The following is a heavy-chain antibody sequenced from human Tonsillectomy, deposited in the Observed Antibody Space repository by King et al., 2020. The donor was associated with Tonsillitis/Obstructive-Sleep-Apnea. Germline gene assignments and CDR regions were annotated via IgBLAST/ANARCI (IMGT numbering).Heavy chain of an antibody. J-gene: IGHJ6*02. V-gene: IGHV1-69*01. CDR1: GGTFSSYA. Sequence: QLVQSGAEVKKPGSSVKVSCKASGGTFSSYAISWVRQAPGQGLEWMGGIIPIFGTANYAQKFQGRVTITADESTSTAYMELSSQRSEDTAVYYCARDCLVPREGDYYGMDVWGQGTTVTVSS. D-gene: IGHD1-26*01. CDR2: IIPIFGTA. CDR3: ARDCLVPREGDYYGMDV.